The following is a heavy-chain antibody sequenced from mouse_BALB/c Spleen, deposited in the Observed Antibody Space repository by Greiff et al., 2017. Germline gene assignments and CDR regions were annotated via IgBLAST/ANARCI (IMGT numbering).Heavy chain of an antibody. J-gene: IGHJ4*01. Sequence: VKLVESGPGLVAPSQSLSITCTVSGFSLTSYGVHWVRQPPGKGLEWLGVIWAGGSTNYNSAIMSRLSISKDNSKSQVFLKMNRLQTDDTAMYYGAKYGYDYAMDYWGQGTSVTVSS. CDR2: IWAGGST. D-gene: IGHD2-2*01. CDR1: GFSLTSYG. V-gene: IGHV2-9*02. CDR3: AKYGYDYAMDY.